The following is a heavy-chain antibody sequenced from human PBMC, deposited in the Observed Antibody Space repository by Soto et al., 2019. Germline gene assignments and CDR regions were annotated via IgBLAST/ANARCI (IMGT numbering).Heavy chain of an antibody. Sequence: QVQLVQSGAEVKKPGSSVKVSCKASGGTFSSYAISWVRQAPGQGLEWMGGIIPIFGTANYAQKFQGRVTITADESTSTAYMELSSLRSEDTAVYYCARDGGYYDSSGYYHYYFDYWGQGTLVTVSS. CDR1: GGTFSSYA. J-gene: IGHJ4*02. D-gene: IGHD3-22*01. CDR2: IIPIFGTA. CDR3: ARDGGYYDSSGYYHYYFDY. V-gene: IGHV1-69*12.